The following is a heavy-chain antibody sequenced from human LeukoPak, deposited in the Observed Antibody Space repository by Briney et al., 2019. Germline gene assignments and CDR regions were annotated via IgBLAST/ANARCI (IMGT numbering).Heavy chain of an antibody. CDR2: IKQDGSEK. Sequence: GGSLRLSCAASGFTFSSYWMSWVRQAPGEGLEWVANIKQDGSEKYYVDSVKGRFTISRDNAKNSLYLQMNSLRAEDTAVYYCARDYYDSSGPTDQDYWGQGTLVTVSS. CDR3: ARDYYDSSGPTDQDY. D-gene: IGHD3-22*01. J-gene: IGHJ4*02. CDR1: GFTFSSYW. V-gene: IGHV3-7*01.